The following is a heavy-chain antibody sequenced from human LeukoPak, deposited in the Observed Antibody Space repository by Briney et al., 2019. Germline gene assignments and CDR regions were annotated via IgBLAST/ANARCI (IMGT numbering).Heavy chain of an antibody. CDR1: GFTFSSYA. CDR2: INSDGINT. V-gene: IGHV3-74*01. D-gene: IGHD5-12*01. J-gene: IGHJ4*02. CDR3: ARDSGYDLFGSY. Sequence: QPGGSLRLSCAASGFTFSSYAMSWVRQAPGKGLVWVSRINSDGINTSYADSVKGRFTISRGNAKNTLNLQMNSLRAEDTAVYYCARDSGYDLFGSYWGQGTLVTVSS.